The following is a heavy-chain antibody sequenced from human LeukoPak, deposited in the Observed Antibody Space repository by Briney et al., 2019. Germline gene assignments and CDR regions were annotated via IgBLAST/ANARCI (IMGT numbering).Heavy chain of an antibody. D-gene: IGHD5-12*01. CDR1: GGSISSYY. CDR3: ARGLGYGKYYFDY. CDR2: INHSGST. V-gene: IGHV4-34*01. J-gene: IGHJ4*02. Sequence: SETLSLTCTVSGGSISSYYWSWIRQPPGKGLEWIGEINHSGSTNYNPSLKSRVTISVDTSKNQFSLKLSSVTAADTAVYYCARGLGYGKYYFDYWGQGTLVTVSS.